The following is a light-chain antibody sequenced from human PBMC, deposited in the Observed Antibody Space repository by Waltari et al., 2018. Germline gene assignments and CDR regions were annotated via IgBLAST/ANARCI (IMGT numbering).Light chain of an antibody. Sequence: IQMSQFPPSLSASVGDRVTITCRASQGICSYLNWYQQKPGKAPKLLIYYANSLASGVPSRFSGSGSVTEFTLTISSLQPEDFATYYCQQGNSYPFTFGPGTKLDIK. CDR1: QGICSY. CDR3: QQGNSYPFT. CDR2: YAN. J-gene: IGKJ3*01. V-gene: IGKV1-13*02.